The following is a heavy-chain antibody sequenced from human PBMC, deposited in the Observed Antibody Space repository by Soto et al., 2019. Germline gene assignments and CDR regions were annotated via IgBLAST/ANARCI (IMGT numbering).Heavy chain of an antibody. CDR2: ITPLFGTT. CDR3: AGGPDYGDHGGWFDP. D-gene: IGHD4-17*01. V-gene: IGHV1-69*01. CDR1: RGTFSSYS. Sequence: QAQLVQSGAEVKKPGSSVKVSCKPSRGTFSSYSVNWVRQAPGQGLEWVGGITPLFGTTNYAQKFQGKVTITADASTSTVYIELSSLRSEDTAVYYCAGGPDYGDHGGWFDPWGQGTLVTVSS. J-gene: IGHJ5*02.